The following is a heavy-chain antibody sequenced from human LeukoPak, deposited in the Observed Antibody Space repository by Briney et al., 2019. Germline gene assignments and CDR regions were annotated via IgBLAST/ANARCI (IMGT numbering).Heavy chain of an antibody. D-gene: IGHD3-10*01. CDR1: GGSISSGGYY. J-gene: IGHJ4*02. CDR2: IYHSGST. CDR3: ARGGRVRGVTLNYFDY. V-gene: IGHV4-30-2*01. Sequence: PSQTLSLTCTVSGGSISSGGYYWSWIRQPPGKGLEWIGYIYHSGSTYYNPSLKSRVTISVDRSKNQFSLKLSSVTAADTAVYYCARGGRVRGVTLNYFDYWGQGTLVTVSS.